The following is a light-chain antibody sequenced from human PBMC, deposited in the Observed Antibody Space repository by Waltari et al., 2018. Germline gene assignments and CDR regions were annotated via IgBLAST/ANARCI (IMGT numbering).Light chain of an antibody. V-gene: IGKV3-15*01. J-gene: IGKJ4*01. Sequence: EVVMTQSPANLSVSPGERATLSCRASQIIGSNLAWYQKKPDQAPRLLIYAALTRATGSPDRFRGSGSGTEFTLTISSLQSEDFAIYYCQQYNNWLTFGGGTKVEIK. CDR3: QQYNNWLT. CDR1: QIIGSN. CDR2: AAL.